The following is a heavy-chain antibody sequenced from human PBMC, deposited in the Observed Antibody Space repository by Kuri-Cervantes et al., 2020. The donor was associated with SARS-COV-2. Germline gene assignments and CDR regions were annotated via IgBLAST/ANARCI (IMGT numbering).Heavy chain of an antibody. CDR3: ARGDIHLGYCSSTSCAYYFDY. D-gene: IGHD2-2*01. CDR2: ISAYNGNT. Sequence: ASVKVSCKASGYTFTSYDINWVRQAPGQGLEWIGWISAYNGNTNYAQKLQGRVTMTTDTSTSTAYMELRSLRSDDTAVYYCARGDIHLGYCSSTSCAYYFDYWGQGTLVTVSS. V-gene: IGHV1-18*01. J-gene: IGHJ4*02. CDR1: GYTFTSYD.